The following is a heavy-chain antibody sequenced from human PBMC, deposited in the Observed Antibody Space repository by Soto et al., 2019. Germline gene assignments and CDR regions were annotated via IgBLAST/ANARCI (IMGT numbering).Heavy chain of an antibody. CDR1: GGSVSSTSYY. V-gene: IGHV4-61*01. D-gene: IGHD1-26*01. Sequence: QVQLQESGPGLVKPSETLSLTCTVSGGSVSSTSYYWSWIRQPPGKGLEWIGYIDYSGSTNYNPSLKSRVTISVDTSKNQFSLKLSSVTAADTAVFYCVRAWEHLYFDYWGQGTLVTVSS. CDR2: IDYSGST. CDR3: VRAWEHLYFDY. J-gene: IGHJ4*02.